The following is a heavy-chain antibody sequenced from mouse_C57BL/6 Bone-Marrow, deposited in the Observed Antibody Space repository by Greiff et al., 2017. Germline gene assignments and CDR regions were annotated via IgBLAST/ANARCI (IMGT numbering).Heavy chain of an antibody. CDR3: ARSPGSYWYFDV. J-gene: IGHJ1*03. V-gene: IGHV1-64*01. Sequence: QVQLQQPGAELVKPGASVKLSCKASGYTFTSYWMHWVKQRPGQGLEWIGMIHPNSGSTNYNEKFKSKATLTVDKSSSTAYMQRSRLTSEDSAVYYCARSPGSYWYFDVWGTGTTVTVSS. CDR2: IHPNSGST. CDR1: GYTFTSYW. D-gene: IGHD1-1*01.